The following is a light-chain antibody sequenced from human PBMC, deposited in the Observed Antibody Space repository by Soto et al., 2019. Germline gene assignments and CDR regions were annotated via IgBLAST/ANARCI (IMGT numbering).Light chain of an antibody. CDR3: SSYTSSSTLDVV. CDR2: DVS. Sequence: QLVLTQPASVSGSPGQSITISCTGTSSDVGGYNYVSWYQQHPGKAPKLMIYDVSNRPSGVSNRFSGSKSGNTAYLTISGLQAEDEADYYCSSYTSSSTLDVVFGGGTKLTVL. J-gene: IGLJ2*01. CDR1: SSDVGGYNY. V-gene: IGLV2-14*01.